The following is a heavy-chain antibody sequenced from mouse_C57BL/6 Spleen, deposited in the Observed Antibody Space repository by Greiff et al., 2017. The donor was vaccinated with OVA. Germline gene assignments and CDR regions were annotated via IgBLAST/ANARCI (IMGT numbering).Heavy chain of an antibody. D-gene: IGHD3-2*02. V-gene: IGHV1-55*01. CDR1: GYTFTSYW. J-gene: IGHJ3*01. CDR2: IYPGSGST. Sequence: VQLQQPGAELVKPGASVKMSCKASGYTFTSYWITWVKQRPGQGLEWIGDIYPGSGSTNYNEKFKSKATLTVDTSSSTAYMQLSSLTSEDSAVYYCARGRAAQAWFAYWGQGTLVTVSA. CDR3: ARGRAAQAWFAY.